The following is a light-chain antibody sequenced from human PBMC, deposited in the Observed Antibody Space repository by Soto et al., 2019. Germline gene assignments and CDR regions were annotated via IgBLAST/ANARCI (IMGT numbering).Light chain of an antibody. CDR3: SSFTSTHTYV. Sequence: QSALTQPASVSGSPGQSMTISCTGSSSDVGGYHYVSWYQQHPGKAPKLIIYQVSHRPSGVSDRFSGPKSGNTASLTISGLQGEDEATYYCSSFTSTHTYVFGTGTKVTVL. J-gene: IGLJ1*01. CDR1: SSDVGGYHY. CDR2: QVS. V-gene: IGLV2-14*03.